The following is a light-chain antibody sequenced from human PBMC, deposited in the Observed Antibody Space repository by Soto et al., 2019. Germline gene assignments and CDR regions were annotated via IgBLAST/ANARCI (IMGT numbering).Light chain of an antibody. Sequence: DIVMTQSPDSRAVSLGERATINCKSSQSVLYSSNNKNYLAWYQQKPGQPPRLLIYWASTRESGVPDRFSGSGSGTDFTLTISSLQAEDVAVYFCQQYYGTPWTFGQGTKVDIK. CDR1: QSVLYSSNNKNY. CDR3: QQYYGTPWT. CDR2: WAS. V-gene: IGKV4-1*01. J-gene: IGKJ1*01.